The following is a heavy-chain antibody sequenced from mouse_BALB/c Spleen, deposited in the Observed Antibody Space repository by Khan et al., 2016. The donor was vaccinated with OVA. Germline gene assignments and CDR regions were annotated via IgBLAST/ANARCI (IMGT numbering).Heavy chain of an antibody. CDR2: IDPANGNT. V-gene: IGHV14-3*02. J-gene: IGHJ4*01. CDR3: TVSLLLYAMDY. D-gene: IGHD1-2*01. Sequence: VQLQQSGAELVKPGASVKLSCRGSGFNIKDTYMHWVKQRPEQGLEWIGRIDPANGNTKYDPKFQAKATITSDTSSHTAYLHLSSLTSDDTAVYYCTVSLLLYAMDYWGQGTSVTVSS. CDR1: GFNIKDTY.